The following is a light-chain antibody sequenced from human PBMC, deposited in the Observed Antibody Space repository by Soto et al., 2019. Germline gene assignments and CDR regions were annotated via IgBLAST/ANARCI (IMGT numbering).Light chain of an antibody. CDR3: QQYGSSPPVT. CDR2: DTS. CDR1: QSVSSGY. Sequence: EIVLTQSPCTLSLSPGERATLSCRASQSVSSGYLAWYQQKPGQPPRVLIYDTSSRTTGIPDRFSGSGSGTDFTLTISSLEPEDFAMYYCQQYGSSPPVTFGPGTKVDFK. V-gene: IGKV3-20*01. J-gene: IGKJ3*01.